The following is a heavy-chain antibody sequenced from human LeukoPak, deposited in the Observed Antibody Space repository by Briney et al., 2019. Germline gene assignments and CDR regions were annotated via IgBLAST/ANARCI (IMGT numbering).Heavy chain of an antibody. Sequence: PGGSLRLSCAASGFTFSSYWMSWVRQAPGKGLEWVANIKQDGSEKYYVDSVKGRFIISRDNGKNSLYLQMNSLRAEDTAVYYCARGGYCSSSSCYLDYWGQGALVTVSS. CDR2: IKQDGSEK. D-gene: IGHD2-2*01. J-gene: IGHJ4*02. V-gene: IGHV3-7*01. CDR1: GFTFSSYW. CDR3: ARGGYCSSSSCYLDY.